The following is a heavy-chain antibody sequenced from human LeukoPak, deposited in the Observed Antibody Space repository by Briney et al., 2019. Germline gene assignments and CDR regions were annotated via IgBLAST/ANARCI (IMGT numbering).Heavy chain of an antibody. CDR2: INPNTGDT. D-gene: IGHD5-24*01. Sequence: ASVKVSCKASGYTFTGYHMHWVRQAPGQGLEWMGWINPNTGDTNYAQKFQGRVTMTRDTSISAAYMELSWLRSDDTAVYYCTRDREMATILLEYWGQGTLVTVSS. V-gene: IGHV1-2*02. CDR1: GYTFTGYH. CDR3: TRDREMATILLEY. J-gene: IGHJ4*02.